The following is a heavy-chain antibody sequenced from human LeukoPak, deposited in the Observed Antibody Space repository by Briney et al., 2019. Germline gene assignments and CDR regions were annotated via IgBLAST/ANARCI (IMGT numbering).Heavy chain of an antibody. CDR3: AIRDGYRDY. J-gene: IGHJ4*02. CDR1: GYTFTSYA. Sequence: ASVKVSCKASGYTFTSYAIHWVRQAPGQTLEWLGWINPANGYAKYSQELQGRVTITRNTSASAAYLELSSLRSEDTAVYYCAIRDGYRDYWGQGTLVTVSS. CDR2: INPANGYA. V-gene: IGHV1-3*03. D-gene: IGHD5-24*01.